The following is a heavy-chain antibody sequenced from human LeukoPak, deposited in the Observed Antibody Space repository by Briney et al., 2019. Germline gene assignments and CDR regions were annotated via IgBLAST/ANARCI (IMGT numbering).Heavy chain of an antibody. CDR3: ARDAALLPGKYYYYMDD. V-gene: IGHV3-21*01. Sequence: GGSLRLSCVASGFTLGDYNMNWVRQAPGKGLEWVSATTRSSTYMNYADSLKGRFTISRDNAKNSMYLQMNSLTAEDTAVYFCARDAALLPGKYYYYMDDWGKGTTVIVSS. CDR1: GFTLGDYN. D-gene: IGHD6-25*01. J-gene: IGHJ6*03. CDR2: TTRSSTYM.